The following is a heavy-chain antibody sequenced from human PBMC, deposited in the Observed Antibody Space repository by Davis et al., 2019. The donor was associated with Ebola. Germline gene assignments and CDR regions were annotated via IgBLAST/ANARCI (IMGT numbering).Heavy chain of an antibody. CDR3: ARSSRYYYDSSGYYLGRNPFDY. CDR1: GFTFSSYS. D-gene: IGHD3-22*01. CDR2: ISSSSSTI. J-gene: IGHJ4*02. Sequence: GGSLRLSCAASGFTFSSYSMNWVRQAPGKGLEWVSYISSSSSTIYYADSVKGRFTISRDNAKNSLYLQMNSLRDEDTAVYYCARSSRYYYDSSGYYLGRNPFDYWGQGTLVTVSS. V-gene: IGHV3-48*02.